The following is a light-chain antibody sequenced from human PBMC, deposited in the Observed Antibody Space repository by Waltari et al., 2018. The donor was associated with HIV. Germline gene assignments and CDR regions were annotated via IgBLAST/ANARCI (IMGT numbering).Light chain of an antibody. CDR3: QQRSNWPRT. CDR1: QSVSSD. Sequence: EIVLTQSPANLSLSPGERATLSCRASQSVSSDLAWYQQKPGQAPRLNNYDASNRATGIPAAFIGGVSETDFTRTSNSLVPEVLAVYCCQQRSNWPRTFGQGTKREIQ. V-gene: IGKV3-11*01. J-gene: IGKJ2*01. CDR2: DAS.